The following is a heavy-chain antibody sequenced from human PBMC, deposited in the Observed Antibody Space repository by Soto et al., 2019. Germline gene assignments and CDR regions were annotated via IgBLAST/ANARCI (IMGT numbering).Heavy chain of an antibody. Sequence: ASVKVSCKASGYTFRNYGINWVRQAPGQGLEWMGWISAYNGDTNYAQKFQGRVTMATDTPTSTAYMELRSLKSDDTAVYYCARDGRQFFPNSDNFDIWGQGTTVTVSS. V-gene: IGHV1-18*01. D-gene: IGHD2-8*01. CDR3: ARDGRQFFPNSDNFDI. CDR1: GYTFRNYG. J-gene: IGHJ3*02. CDR2: ISAYNGDT.